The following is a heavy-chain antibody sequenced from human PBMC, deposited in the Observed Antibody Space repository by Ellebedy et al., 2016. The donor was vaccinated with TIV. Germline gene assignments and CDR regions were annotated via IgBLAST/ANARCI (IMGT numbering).Heavy chain of an antibody. D-gene: IGHD2/OR15-2a*01. CDR1: GFTFTTYA. Sequence: GGSLRLXXAASGFTFTTYALSWVRQAPGKGLEWVSSISNRGDNTFYADSVKGRFTISRDNSRNTVHLQMNSLRADDTAVYYCARSLYWNYYWYYMDVWGKGTTVTVSS. CDR3: ARSLYWNYYWYYMDV. CDR2: ISNRGDNT. J-gene: IGHJ6*03. V-gene: IGHV3-23*01.